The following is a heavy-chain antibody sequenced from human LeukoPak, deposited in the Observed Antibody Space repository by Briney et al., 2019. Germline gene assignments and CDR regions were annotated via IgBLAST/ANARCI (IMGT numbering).Heavy chain of an antibody. CDR1: GGTFSSYA. D-gene: IGHD3-22*01. CDR3: ARDSTYYYDSSGYYEYYFDY. Sequence: ASVKVSCKASGGTFSSYAISWVRQAPGQGLEWMGRIIPILGIANYAQKFQGRVTITADKSTSTAYMELSSLRSEDTAVYYCARDSTYYYDSSGYYEYYFDYWGQGTLVTVSS. J-gene: IGHJ4*02. V-gene: IGHV1-69*04. CDR2: IIPILGIA.